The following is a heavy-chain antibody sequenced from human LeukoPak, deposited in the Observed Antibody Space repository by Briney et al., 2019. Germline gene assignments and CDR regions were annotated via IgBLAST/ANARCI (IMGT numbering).Heavy chain of an antibody. CDR3: ARDYSGVPAAVYWYFDL. Sequence: PGGSLRLSCAASGFTFSSYSMNWVRQAPGKGLEWVSYISSSSSTIYYADSVKGRFTISRDNAKNSLYLQMNSLRAEDTAVYYCARDYSGVPAAVYWYFDLWGRGTLVTVSS. CDR2: ISSSSSTI. CDR1: GFTFSSYS. D-gene: IGHD2-2*01. V-gene: IGHV3-48*01. J-gene: IGHJ2*01.